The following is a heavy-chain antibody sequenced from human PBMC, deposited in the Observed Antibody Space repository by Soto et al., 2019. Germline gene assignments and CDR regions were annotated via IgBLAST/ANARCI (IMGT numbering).Heavy chain of an antibody. Sequence: QVQLQESGPGLVKPSQTLSLTCTVSGGSISSGGYYWSWIRQHPGKGLEWIGYIYYSGSTYYNPSLKSRVTISVDTSKNQFALKLSSVTAADTAVYYCATKYYYGSGSYYFDYWGQGTLVTVSS. CDR1: GGSISSGGYY. J-gene: IGHJ4*02. V-gene: IGHV4-31*03. CDR3: ATKYYYGSGSYYFDY. D-gene: IGHD3-10*01. CDR2: IYYSGST.